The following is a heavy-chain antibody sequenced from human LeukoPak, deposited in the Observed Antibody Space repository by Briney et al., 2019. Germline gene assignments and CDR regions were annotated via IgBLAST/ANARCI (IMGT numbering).Heavy chain of an antibody. Sequence: GESLKISCKGSGYNFISYWIAWVRQMPEKGLEWMEIIYPGDSDTRYSPSFQGQVTISVDKSISTAYLQWSSLKASDTAMYYCARTYYYESSGYNFGYWGQGTLVTVSS. CDR3: ARTYYYESSGYNFGY. V-gene: IGHV5-51*01. CDR1: GYNFISYW. D-gene: IGHD3-22*01. J-gene: IGHJ4*02. CDR2: IYPGDSDT.